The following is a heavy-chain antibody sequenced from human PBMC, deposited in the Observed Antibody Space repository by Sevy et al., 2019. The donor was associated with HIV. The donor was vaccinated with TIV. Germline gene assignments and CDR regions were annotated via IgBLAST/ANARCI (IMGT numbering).Heavy chain of an antibody. CDR3: ARVGPYGSGSYYNTGFENWFDP. D-gene: IGHD3-10*01. CDR1: GGSISSYY. J-gene: IGHJ5*02. CDR2: IYYSGST. V-gene: IGHV4-59*13. Sequence: SETLSLTCTVSGGSISSYYWSWIRQPPGKGLEWIGYIYYSGSTNYNPSLKSQVTISVDTSKNQFSLKLGSVTAADTAVYYCARVGPYGSGSYYNTGFENWFDPWGQGTLVTVSS.